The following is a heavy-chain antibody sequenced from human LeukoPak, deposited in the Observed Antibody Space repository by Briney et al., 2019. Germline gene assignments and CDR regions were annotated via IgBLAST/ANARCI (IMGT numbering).Heavy chain of an antibody. Sequence: SETLSLTCTVSGGSISIYYWSWIRQPPGRGLEWIGYIDHSGTTNYNPSLKSRVTISVDTSKNQFSLKLSSVTAADTAVYYCARDTGGGDFGYYFDYWGQGTLVTVSS. CDR2: IDHSGTT. J-gene: IGHJ4*02. CDR1: GGSISIYY. CDR3: ARDTGGGDFGYYFDY. D-gene: IGHD2-21*01. V-gene: IGHV4-59*12.